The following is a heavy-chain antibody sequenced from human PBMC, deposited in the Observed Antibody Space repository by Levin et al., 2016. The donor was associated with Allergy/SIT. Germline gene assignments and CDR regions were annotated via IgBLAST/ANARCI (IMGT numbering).Heavy chain of an antibody. CDR3: AKDDSIEGRRAFDY. CDR1: GYNFTNYG. D-gene: IGHD3-22*01. CDR2: VNPDNGIT. Sequence: ASVKVSCKASGYNFTNYGISWVRQAPGQGLEWMGIVNPDNGITTYARGFQGRVTMTRDTSTSAVYMEVSNLRSEDTAVYYCAKDDSIEGRRAFDYWGQGTLVTVSS. V-gene: IGHV1-46*01. J-gene: IGHJ4*02.